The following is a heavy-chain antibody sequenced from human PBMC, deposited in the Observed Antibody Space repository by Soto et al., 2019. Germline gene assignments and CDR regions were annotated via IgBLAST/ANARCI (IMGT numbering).Heavy chain of an antibody. CDR1: GFTFSRYW. V-gene: IGHV3-7*01. CDR3: ATNGDYRFDY. CDR2: MKYDGTDR. J-gene: IGHJ4*02. Sequence: SGGSLRLSCAASGFTFSRYWMSWVRQAPGKGLEWVANMKYDGTDRYYVDSMKGRFTISRDNPGNSLYLQMNTLRAEDTAVYYCATNGDYRFDYWGQGTLVTVSS. D-gene: IGHD4-17*01.